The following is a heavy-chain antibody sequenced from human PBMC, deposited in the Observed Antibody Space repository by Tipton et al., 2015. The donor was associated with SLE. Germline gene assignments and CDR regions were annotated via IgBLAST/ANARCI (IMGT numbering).Heavy chain of an antibody. CDR3: AKDTYRNGGPGY. Sequence: GSLRLSCAASGFTFSSFEMNWVRQAPGKGLVWVAYISSGADTINYADSVKGRFTISRDNAENSLYLQMNSLRPEDTAVYYCAKDTYRNGGPGYWSQGTLVTVSS. D-gene: IGHD2-21*01. V-gene: IGHV3-48*03. CDR1: GFTFSSFE. CDR2: ISSGADTI. J-gene: IGHJ4*02.